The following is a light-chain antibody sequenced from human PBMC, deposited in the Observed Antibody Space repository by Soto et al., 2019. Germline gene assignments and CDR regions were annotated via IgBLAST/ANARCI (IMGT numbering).Light chain of an antibody. J-gene: IGKJ4*01. CDR2: DAS. CDR3: YQRSNCPQIT. V-gene: IGKV3-11*01. CDR1: QSVSKY. Sequence: EIVLTQSPATLSLSPGERATLSCRASQSVSKYLAWYQQKPGQAPRLLIHDASNRATGIPARFSGSGSGTEFTLTISSLEPEDFVAYYYYQRSNCPQITFGGGTKVEIK.